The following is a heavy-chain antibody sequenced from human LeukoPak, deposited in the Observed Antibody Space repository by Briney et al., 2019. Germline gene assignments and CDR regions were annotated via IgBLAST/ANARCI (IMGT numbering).Heavy chain of an antibody. D-gene: IGHD3-16*01. CDR1: GFTFSSYG. CDR2: IRYDGSNK. V-gene: IGHV3-30*02. J-gene: IGHJ6*03. CDR3: ARRMGAYYYMDV. Sequence: GGSLRLSCAASGFTFSSYGMHWVRQAPGKGLEWVAFIRYDGSNKYYADSVKGRFTISRDNSKNTLYLQMNSLRAEDTAVYYCARRMGAYYYMDVWGKGTTVTVSS.